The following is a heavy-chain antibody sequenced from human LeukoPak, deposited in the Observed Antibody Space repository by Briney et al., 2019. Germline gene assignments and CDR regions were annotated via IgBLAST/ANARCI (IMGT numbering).Heavy chain of an antibody. CDR3: ARSPRITIFGVVIPYYFDY. D-gene: IGHD3-3*01. CDR2: INHSGST. J-gene: IGHJ4*02. V-gene: IGHV4-34*01. Sequence: PSETLSLTCAVYGGSFSGYYWSWIRQPPGKGLESIGEINHSGSTNYNLSLKSRVTISVDTSKNQFSLKLSSVTAADTAVYYCARSPRITIFGVVIPYYFDYWGQGTLVTVSS. CDR1: GGSFSGYY.